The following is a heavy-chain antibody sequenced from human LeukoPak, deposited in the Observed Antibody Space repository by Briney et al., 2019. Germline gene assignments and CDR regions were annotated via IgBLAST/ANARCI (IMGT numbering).Heavy chain of an antibody. CDR2: ISSSSSYI. Sequence: GGSLRLSCAASGFTFSSYRMNWVRQAPGKGLEWVSSISSSSSYIYYADSVKGRFTISRDNAKNSLYLQMNSLRAEDTAVYYCARHSSSWYDTPDYFDYWGQGTLVTVSS. D-gene: IGHD6-13*01. J-gene: IGHJ4*02. CDR1: GFTFSSYR. CDR3: ARHSSSWYDTPDYFDY. V-gene: IGHV3-21*01.